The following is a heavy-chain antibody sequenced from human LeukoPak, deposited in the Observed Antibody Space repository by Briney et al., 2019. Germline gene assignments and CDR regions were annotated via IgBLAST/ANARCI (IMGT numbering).Heavy chain of an antibody. J-gene: IGHJ5*02. Sequence: PGGSLRLSCAASGFTLSTYAMSWVRQGPGEGLEWVSVISASGGSTYYADSVKGRFTISRDNTRNTLYLQMNSLKAEDTAVYYCAKTHDFWGPELRFDPWGQGTLVTVSS. CDR2: ISASGGST. CDR3: AKTHDFWGPELRFDP. CDR1: GFTLSTYA. V-gene: IGHV3-23*01. D-gene: IGHD3-3*01.